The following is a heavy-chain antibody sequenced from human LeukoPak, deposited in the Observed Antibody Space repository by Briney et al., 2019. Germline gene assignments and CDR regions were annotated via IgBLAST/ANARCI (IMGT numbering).Heavy chain of an antibody. Sequence: ASVKVSCKASGYTFNSYGISWVRQAPGQGLEWMGGISAYNGNTNYAQKLQGRVTMTTDTSTSTAYMELRSLRSDDTAVYYCARTPYSSGWLRYNWFDPWGQGTLVTVSS. J-gene: IGHJ5*02. CDR1: GYTFNSYG. D-gene: IGHD6-19*01. CDR2: ISAYNGNT. V-gene: IGHV1-18*01. CDR3: ARTPYSSGWLRYNWFDP.